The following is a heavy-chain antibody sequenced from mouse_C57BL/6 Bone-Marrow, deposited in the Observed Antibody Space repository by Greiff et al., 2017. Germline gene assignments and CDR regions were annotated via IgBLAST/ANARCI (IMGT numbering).Heavy chain of an antibody. Sequence: EVQLQQSGAELVRPGASVKLSCTASGFNIKDDYMHWVKQRPEQGLEWIGRIDPEYGDTEYAPKFQGKATLTADTSSNTAYLQLRSLTSEDTAVYFCYSAVTMGVAYWGQGTLVTVSA. CDR1: GFNIKDDY. CDR3: YSAVTMGVAY. D-gene: IGHD2-13*01. J-gene: IGHJ3*01. CDR2: IDPEYGDT. V-gene: IGHV14-4*01.